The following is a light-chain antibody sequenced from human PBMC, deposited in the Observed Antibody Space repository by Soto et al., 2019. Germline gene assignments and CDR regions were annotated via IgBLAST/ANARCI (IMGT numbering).Light chain of an antibody. V-gene: IGKV1-8*01. CDR2: AAS. CDR3: QQYYSYPRT. CDR1: QGISSY. Sequence: IRLTQSPPTLSASLLDRVTITCRASQGISSYLAWYQQKPGKAPKLLIYAASTLQSGVPSRFSGSGSGTDFTLTISCLQSEDFATYYCQQYYSYPRTFGQGTKVDIK. J-gene: IGKJ1*01.